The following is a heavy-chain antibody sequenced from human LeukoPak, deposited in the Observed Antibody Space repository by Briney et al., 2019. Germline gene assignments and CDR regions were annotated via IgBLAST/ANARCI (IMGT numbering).Heavy chain of an antibody. CDR1: GSNFATYW. V-gene: IGHV5-51*01. D-gene: IGHD3-10*01. CDR3: AIPGGITVVRGVPYPNWFDP. Sequence: GGSLQISRQGSGSNFATYWVGWVRQVPGKGLEWMGILYPGDPATRYSPSFQGQVTISADKSISTAYLQWSSLKASDTAMYYCAIPGGITVVRGVPYPNWFDPWGRGALVTVSS. CDR2: LYPGDPAT. J-gene: IGHJ5*02.